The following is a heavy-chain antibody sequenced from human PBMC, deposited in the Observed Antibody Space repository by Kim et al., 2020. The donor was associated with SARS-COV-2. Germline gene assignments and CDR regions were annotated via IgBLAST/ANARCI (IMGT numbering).Heavy chain of an antibody. V-gene: IGHV1-69*13. Sequence: SVKVSCKASGGTFSSYAISWVRQAPGQGLEWMGGIIPIFGTANYAQKFQGRVTITADESTSIAYMELSSLRSEDTAVYYCARGPVRIDKEYYYYGMDVWGQGTTVTVSS. CDR2: IIPIFGTA. CDR1: GGTFSSYA. J-gene: IGHJ6*02. CDR3: ARGPVRIDKEYYYYGMDV.